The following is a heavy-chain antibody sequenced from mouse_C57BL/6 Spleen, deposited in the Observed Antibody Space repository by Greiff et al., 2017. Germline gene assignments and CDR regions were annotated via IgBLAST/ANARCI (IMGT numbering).Heavy chain of an antibody. D-gene: IGHD3-2*02. V-gene: IGHV5-16*01. CDR2: INYDGSST. CDR3: ARGGGSSGFDY. CDR1: GFTFSDYY. Sequence: EVKLVESEGGLVQPGSSMKLSCTASGFTFSDYYMAWVRQVPEKGLEWVANINYDGSSTYYLDSLKSRFIISRDNAKNILYLQMSSLKSEDTATYYCARGGGSSGFDYWGQGTTLTVSS. J-gene: IGHJ2*01.